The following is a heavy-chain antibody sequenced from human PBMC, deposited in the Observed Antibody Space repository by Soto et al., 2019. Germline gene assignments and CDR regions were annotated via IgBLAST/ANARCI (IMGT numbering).Heavy chain of an antibody. D-gene: IGHD6-13*01. CDR3: TTAYTAAAGYYYYYGMDV. V-gene: IGHV3-15*01. Sequence: GGSLRLSCAASGFTLSSYGIPWARQAPGKGLEWVGRIKSKTDGGTTDYAAPVKGRFTISRDDSKNTLYLQMNSLKTEDTAVYYCTTAYTAAAGYYYYYGMDVWGQGTTVTVSS. CDR2: IKSKTDGGTT. J-gene: IGHJ6*02. CDR1: GFTLSSYG.